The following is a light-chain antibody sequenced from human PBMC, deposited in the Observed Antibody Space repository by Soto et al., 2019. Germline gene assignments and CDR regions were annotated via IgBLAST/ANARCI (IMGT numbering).Light chain of an antibody. CDR2: LEGSGSY. Sequence: QSVLTQSSSASASLGSSVKLTCTLSSGHSSYIIAWHQQQPGKAPRYLMKLEGSGSYNKGSGVPDRFSGSSSGADRYLTISNLQSEDEADYYCKTWDSNTRVFGGGTQLPVL. J-gene: IGLJ2*01. V-gene: IGLV4-60*03. CDR1: SGHSSYI. CDR3: KTWDSNTRV.